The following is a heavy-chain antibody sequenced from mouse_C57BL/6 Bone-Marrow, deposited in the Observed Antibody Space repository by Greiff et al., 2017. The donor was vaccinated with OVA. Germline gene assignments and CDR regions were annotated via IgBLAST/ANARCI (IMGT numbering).Heavy chain of an antibody. Sequence: VQLQQPGAELVKPGASVKMSCKASGYTFTSYWITWVKQRPGQGLEWIGDIYPGSGRTNYNEKFKSKATLTVATSSSTAYMQLSSLTSEDSAFYYCARSGITTVEGDFAMDYWGQGTSVTVSS. J-gene: IGHJ4*01. D-gene: IGHD1-1*01. CDR2: IYPGSGRT. V-gene: IGHV1-55*01. CDR3: ARSGITTVEGDFAMDY. CDR1: GYTFTSYW.